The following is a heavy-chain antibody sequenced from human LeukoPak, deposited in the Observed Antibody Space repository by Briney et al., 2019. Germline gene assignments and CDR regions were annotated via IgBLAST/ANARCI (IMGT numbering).Heavy chain of an antibody. CDR3: ARTLGYCSSTSCYTVAGLGY. Sequence: GGSLRLSCAASGFTFSDYYMSWIRQAPGKGLEWVSYISSSGSTIYYADSVKGRFTISRDNAKNSLYLQMNSLRAENTAVYYCARTLGYCSSTSCYTVAGLGYWGQGTLVTVSS. V-gene: IGHV3-11*01. D-gene: IGHD2-2*02. CDR1: GFTFSDYY. CDR2: ISSSGSTI. J-gene: IGHJ4*02.